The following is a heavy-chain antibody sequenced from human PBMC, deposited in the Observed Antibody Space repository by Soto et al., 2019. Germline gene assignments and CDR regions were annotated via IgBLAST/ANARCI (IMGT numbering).Heavy chain of an antibody. V-gene: IGHV3-74*01. D-gene: IGHD2-21*02. J-gene: IGHJ5*02. Sequence: EVQLVESGGGLVQPGGSLTLSCAASGFTFSSYWMHWVRQVPGKGLVWVSRIDSDGSSPGYAESVKGRFTISRDNAKNTLYLQMNSLRVEETAVYYCVRDLIQGDDTIGTWFDPWGQGTLVTVSS. CDR2: IDSDGSSP. CDR1: GFTFSSYW. CDR3: VRDLIQGDDTIGTWFDP.